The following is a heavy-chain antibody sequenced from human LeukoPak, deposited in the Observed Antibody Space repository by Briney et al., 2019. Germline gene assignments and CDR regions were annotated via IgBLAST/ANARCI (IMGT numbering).Heavy chain of an antibody. Sequence: SGGSLRLSCAASGFTFSSYSMNWVRQAPGKGLEWVSSISSSSSYIYYADSVKGRLTISRDNAKNSLYLQMNSLRAEDTAVYYCAREGYDFWSGYYPVFDYWGQGTLVTVSS. CDR2: ISSSSSYI. V-gene: IGHV3-21*01. D-gene: IGHD3-3*01. J-gene: IGHJ4*02. CDR3: AREGYDFWSGYYPVFDY. CDR1: GFTFSSYS.